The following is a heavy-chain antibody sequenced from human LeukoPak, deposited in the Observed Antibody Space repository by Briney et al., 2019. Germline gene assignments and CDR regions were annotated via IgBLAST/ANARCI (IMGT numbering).Heavy chain of an antibody. J-gene: IGHJ4*02. D-gene: IGHD5-12*01. V-gene: IGHV3-48*02. CDR3: ARGSIRGYDYLDY. Sequence: GGSLRVSFAASGFTFSSYSMNWVRQAPGKGLEWVSYISSSSSTIYYADSVKGRFTISRDNAKNSLYLQMNSLRDEDTAVYYCARGSIRGYDYLDYWGQGTLVTVSS. CDR1: GFTFSSYS. CDR2: ISSSSSTI.